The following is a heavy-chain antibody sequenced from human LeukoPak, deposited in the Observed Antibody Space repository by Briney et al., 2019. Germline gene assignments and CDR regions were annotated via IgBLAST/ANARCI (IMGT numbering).Heavy chain of an antibody. J-gene: IGHJ3*02. Sequence: ASVNVSCTASGYTFTSYYIHWVRQAPGQGLEWMGLINPSGGSTNYAQKFRGRVTMTRDTSTSTVYMELSSLRSEDTAVYYCARELRRDDIWGQGTMVTVSS. CDR2: INPSGGST. CDR3: ARELRRDDI. D-gene: IGHD2-15*01. CDR1: GYTFTSYY. V-gene: IGHV1-46*01.